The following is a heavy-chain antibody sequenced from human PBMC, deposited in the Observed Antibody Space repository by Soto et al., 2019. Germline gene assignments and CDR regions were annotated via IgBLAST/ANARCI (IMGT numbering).Heavy chain of an antibody. D-gene: IGHD3-16*01. J-gene: IGHJ5*02. CDR2: MNPGSGDT. V-gene: IGHV1-2*02. CDR3: ARMATFGSLNWFDP. Sequence: GASVKVSCKASGYTFIDYFIHWLRQAPGQGLEWMGWMNPGSGDTGYAQKFQGRVTMTRDISIATAYMELSSLRSDDTAIYYCARMATFGSLNWFDPWGQGTLVTVSS. CDR1: GYTFIDYF.